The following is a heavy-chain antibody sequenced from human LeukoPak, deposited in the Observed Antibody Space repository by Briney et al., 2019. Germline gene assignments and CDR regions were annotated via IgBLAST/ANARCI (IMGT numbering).Heavy chain of an antibody. CDR2: ISSSSSYI. Sequence: PGRPLRLSCAASGFTFSSYSMNWVRQAPGKGLEWVSSISSSSSYIYYADSVKGRFTISRDNAKNSLYLQMNSLRAEDTAVYYCARVGDGYNMGDWFDPWGQGTLVTVSS. J-gene: IGHJ5*02. CDR1: GFTFSSYS. D-gene: IGHD5-24*01. V-gene: IGHV3-21*01. CDR3: ARVGDGYNMGDWFDP.